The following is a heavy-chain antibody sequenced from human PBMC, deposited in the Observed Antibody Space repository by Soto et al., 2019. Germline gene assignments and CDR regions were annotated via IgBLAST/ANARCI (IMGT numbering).Heavy chain of an antibody. D-gene: IGHD3-10*01. J-gene: IGHJ5*02. V-gene: IGHV3-7*01. CDR2: IKQDGSNK. CDR3: ARARGWFGELLIPPWFDP. CDR1: GFTFSSYW. Sequence: GGSLRLSCAASGFTFSSYWMSWVRQAPGKGLEWVANIKQDGSNKYYADSVKGRFTISRDNSKNTLYLQMNSLRAEDTAVYYCARARGWFGELLIPPWFDPWGQGTLVTVSS.